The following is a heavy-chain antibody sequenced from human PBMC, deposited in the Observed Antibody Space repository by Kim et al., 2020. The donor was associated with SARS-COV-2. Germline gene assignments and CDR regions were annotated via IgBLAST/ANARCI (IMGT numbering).Heavy chain of an antibody. CDR2: IFYSGTT. CDR1: GGSITRSSYY. V-gene: IGHV4-39*07. CDR3: ARDSPRGSGFAP. D-gene: IGHD6-19*01. Sequence: SETLSLTCTVSGGSITRSSYYWGWIRQPPGKGLEWIGSIFYSGTTYYNPSLTSRVTISVDTSKSQFSLRLTSVTAADTAVYYCARDSPRGSGFAPWGQGTLVTVSS. J-gene: IGHJ5*02.